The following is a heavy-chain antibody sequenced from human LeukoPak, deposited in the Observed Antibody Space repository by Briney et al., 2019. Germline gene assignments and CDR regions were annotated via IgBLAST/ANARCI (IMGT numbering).Heavy chain of an antibody. CDR2: IGTTSSYI. J-gene: IGHJ4*02. V-gene: IGHV3-21*04. D-gene: IGHD2-2*02. CDR3: AKGFFEYQLLYYYYFDY. CDR1: GFTFSSYG. Sequence: MSGGSLRLSCAASGFTFSSYGINWVRQAPGKGLEWVSFIGTTSSYIYYADSVKGRFTISRDNAKNALYLQMNSLRAEDTAVYYCAKGFFEYQLLYYYYFDYWGQGTLVTVSS.